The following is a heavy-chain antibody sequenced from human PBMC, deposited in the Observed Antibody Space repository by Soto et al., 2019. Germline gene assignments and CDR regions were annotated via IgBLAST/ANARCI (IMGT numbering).Heavy chain of an antibody. CDR2: ISAYNGNT. CDR3: SRDKDRQQLGGNYYYIMDV. Sequence: ASVKVSCKTSGYTFTNFGLSWVRQAPGQGLEWMGWISAYNGNTNYAQNFQGRVTITADESTGTAYMELSSLRSEDTAVYYCSRDKDRQQLGGNYYYIMDVWGQGTTVTVSS. V-gene: IGHV1-18*01. J-gene: IGHJ6*01. D-gene: IGHD3-3*02. CDR1: GYTFTNFG.